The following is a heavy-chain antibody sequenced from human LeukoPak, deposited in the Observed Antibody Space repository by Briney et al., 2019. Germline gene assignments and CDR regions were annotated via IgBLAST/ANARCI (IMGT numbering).Heavy chain of an antibody. CDR3: ASRYCSGGSCFSRDYYYYYMDV. CDR1: GGTFRNYG. V-gene: IGHV1-69*13. D-gene: IGHD2-15*01. CDR2: IIPIFGTG. Sequence: ASVKVSCKTSGGTFRNYGFTWVRQAPGQGPEWMGGIIPIFGTGKYAQKFQGRVTVIADEFTSTAYMELSSLRSEDTAVYYCASRYCSGGSCFSRDYYYYYMDVWGKGTTVTVSS. J-gene: IGHJ6*03.